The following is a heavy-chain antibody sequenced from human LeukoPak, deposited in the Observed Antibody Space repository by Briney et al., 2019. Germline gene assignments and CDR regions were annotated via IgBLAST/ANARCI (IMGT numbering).Heavy chain of an antibody. Sequence: GESLKISCKGSGYRFTSYWIGWVRQMPGKGLEWMGIIHPNDFNTRYSPSFQGQVTFSADKSIRTAYLQWSSLKASDTAMYYCARPGSGWSLDYWGQGTLVTVSS. V-gene: IGHV5-51*01. CDR1: GYRFTSYW. D-gene: IGHD6-19*01. CDR2: IHPNDFNT. J-gene: IGHJ4*02. CDR3: ARPGSGWSLDY.